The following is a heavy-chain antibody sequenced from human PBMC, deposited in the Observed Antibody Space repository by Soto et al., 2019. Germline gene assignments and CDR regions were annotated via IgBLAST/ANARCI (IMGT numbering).Heavy chain of an antibody. Sequence: GESLKISCAASGFTFSSYAMSWVRQAPGKGLEWVSAISGSGGSTYYADSVKGRFTISRDNSKNTLYLQMNSLRAEDTAVYYCAKSMQAAAGTFDYWGQGTLVTVSS. D-gene: IGHD6-13*01. J-gene: IGHJ4*02. CDR2: ISGSGGST. V-gene: IGHV3-23*01. CDR1: GFTFSSYA. CDR3: AKSMQAAAGTFDY.